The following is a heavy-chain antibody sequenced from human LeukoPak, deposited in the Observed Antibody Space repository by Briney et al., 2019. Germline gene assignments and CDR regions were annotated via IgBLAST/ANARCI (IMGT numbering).Heavy chain of an antibody. D-gene: IGHD1/OR15-1a*01. J-gene: IGHJ4*02. CDR2: IGAYNGYT. V-gene: IGHV1-18*01. CDR3: ARVGTGTRSFDS. CDR1: GYTFTTYD. Sequence: GASVKVSCKTSGYTFTTYDINWVRQAPGQGLEWMGRIGAYNGYTNYGQKFQGRVTMTTDTSTNTAYMELRSLRSGDTAVYYCARVGTGTRSFDSWGQGTLVTVSS.